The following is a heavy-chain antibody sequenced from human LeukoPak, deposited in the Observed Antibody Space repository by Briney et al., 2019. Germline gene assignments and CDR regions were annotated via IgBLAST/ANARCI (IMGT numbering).Heavy chain of an antibody. Sequence: SSETLSLTCTVSGTSISSHYWSWLRQTPGKGLEWIGYIGYVHNSGSTNYSPSLKNRVTRSLDTSKNQFSLKLNSVTAADTAVYYCARAGNWNDLDYWGQGTLVTVSS. V-gene: IGHV4-59*11. CDR1: GTSISSHY. CDR2: IGYVHNSGST. CDR3: ARAGNWNDLDY. D-gene: IGHD1-1*01. J-gene: IGHJ4*02.